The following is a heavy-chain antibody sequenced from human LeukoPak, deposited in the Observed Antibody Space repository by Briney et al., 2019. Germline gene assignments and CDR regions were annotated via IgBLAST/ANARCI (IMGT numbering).Heavy chain of an antibody. Sequence: ASVKVSCKASGYTFTSYGISGVRQAPGQGLEWRGWISAYNGNTNYAQKLQGRVTMTTDTSTSTAYMELRSLRSDDTAVYYCARDPAYLGPAARDNWFDPWGQGTLVTVSS. J-gene: IGHJ5*02. V-gene: IGHV1-18*01. D-gene: IGHD2-2*01. CDR3: ARDPAYLGPAARDNWFDP. CDR2: ISAYNGNT. CDR1: GYTFTSYG.